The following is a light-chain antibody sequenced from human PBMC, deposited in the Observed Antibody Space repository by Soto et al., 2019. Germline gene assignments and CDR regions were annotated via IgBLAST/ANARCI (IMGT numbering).Light chain of an antibody. CDR1: KLGDKY. V-gene: IGLV3-1*01. CDR2: QDS. J-gene: IGLJ1*01. CDR3: QAWDSSPAI. Sequence: SYELTQPPSVSVSPGQTASITCSGDKLGDKYACWYQQKPGQSPVLVIYQDSKRPSGIPERFSGSNSGNTATLTICGTQAMDEADYYCQAWDSSPAIFGTGTKVTVL.